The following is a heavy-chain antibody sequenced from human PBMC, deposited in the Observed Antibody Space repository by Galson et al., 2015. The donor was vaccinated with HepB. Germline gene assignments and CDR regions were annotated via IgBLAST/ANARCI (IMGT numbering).Heavy chain of an antibody. CDR3: AKGSGYCSSGSCLNWFDP. D-gene: IGHD2-15*01. J-gene: IGHJ5*02. Sequence: SLRLSCAASGFSFSSYAISWVRQAPGKGLEWVSVISYSGTSTFYADSVKGRFTISRDNSKNTLYLQMNRLRAEDTAIYYCAKGSGYCSSGSCLNWFDPWGQGTLVIVFS. CDR2: ISYSGTST. CDR1: GFSFSSYA. V-gene: IGHV3-23*01.